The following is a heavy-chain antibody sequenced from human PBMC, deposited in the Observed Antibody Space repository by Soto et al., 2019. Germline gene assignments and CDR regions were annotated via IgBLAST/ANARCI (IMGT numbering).Heavy chain of an antibody. CDR3: AITYGDYAYYYYYGMDV. D-gene: IGHD4-17*01. CDR1: GFTFSSYG. V-gene: IGHV3-30*03. J-gene: IGHJ6*02. CDR2: ISYDGSNK. Sequence: QVQLVESGGGVVQPGRSLRLSCAASGFTFSSYGMHWVRQAPGKGLEWEAVISYDGSNKYYADSVKGRFTISRDNSKNTLYLQMNSLRAEDTAVYYCAITYGDYAYYYYYGMDVWGQGTTVTVSS.